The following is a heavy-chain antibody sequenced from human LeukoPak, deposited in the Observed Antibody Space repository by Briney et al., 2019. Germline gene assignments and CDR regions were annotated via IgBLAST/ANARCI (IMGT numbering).Heavy chain of an antibody. CDR1: GFTFSSYG. CDR3: ATIDY. V-gene: IGHV3-66*01. J-gene: IGHJ4*02. Sequence: GGSLRLSCAASGFTFSSYGMTWVRQAAGKGLEWVSVIYSGGSTYYADSVKGRFTISRDNSKNTLYLQMNSLRAEDTAVYYCATIDYWGQGTLVTVSS. CDR2: IYSGGST.